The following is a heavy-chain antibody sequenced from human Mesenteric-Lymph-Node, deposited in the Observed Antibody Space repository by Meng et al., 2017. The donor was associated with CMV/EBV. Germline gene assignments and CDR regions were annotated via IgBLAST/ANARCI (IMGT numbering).Heavy chain of an antibody. CDR1: GFTFSGYS. J-gene: IGHJ6*02. CDR3: ARGGGGAAAGTYYYYGMDV. V-gene: IGHV3-48*04. D-gene: IGHD6-13*01. Sequence: GGSLRLSCAASGFTFSGYSMNWVRQVPGKGLEWVSYISSSGSTIYYADSVKGRFTISRDNAKNSLYLQMNSLRAEDTAVYYCARGGGGAAAGTYYYYGMDVWGQGTTVTVSS. CDR2: ISSSGSTI.